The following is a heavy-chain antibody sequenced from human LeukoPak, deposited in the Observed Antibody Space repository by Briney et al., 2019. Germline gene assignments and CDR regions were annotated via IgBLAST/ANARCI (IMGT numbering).Heavy chain of an antibody. J-gene: IGHJ4*02. V-gene: IGHV3-30*04. D-gene: IGHD3-10*01. CDR3: VKEAYYGWGSSPTFYFDY. CDR2: ISHDVKTT. CDR1: GFSFSDSV. Sequence: PGKSLRLSCVASGFSFSDSVIHWVRQAPGKGLEWVAVISHDVKTTYYADSAKGRFTISRDNSRNTVFLQMNRLRPEDTAVHYCVKEAYYGWGSSPTFYFDYWGQGTRVTVSS.